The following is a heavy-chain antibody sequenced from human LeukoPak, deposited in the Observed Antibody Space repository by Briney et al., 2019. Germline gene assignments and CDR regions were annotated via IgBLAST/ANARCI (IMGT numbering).Heavy chain of an antibody. J-gene: IGHJ4*02. Sequence: PGGSLRLSCAASGFTFSNYGMHWVRQAPGKGLEWVAFIRYDGTNKYYADSVRGRFTISRDNSKNTLYLQMNSLRVEDTAVYYCAKYYYESRGASPFDYWGQGTLVTVSS. CDR1: GFTFSNYG. V-gene: IGHV3-30*02. D-gene: IGHD3-22*01. CDR3: AKYYYESRGASPFDY. CDR2: IRYDGTNK.